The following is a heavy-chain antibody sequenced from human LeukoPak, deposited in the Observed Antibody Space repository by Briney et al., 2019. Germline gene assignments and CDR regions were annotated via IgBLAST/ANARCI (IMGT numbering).Heavy chain of an antibody. J-gene: IGHJ4*02. Sequence: GSLRLSCAASGFTFSSYAMGWVRQAPEKGLEWVSAISGNGDITYYADTVKGRFSGSRDNSKNTLYLQLNSLRAEDTAVYYCAKDLRGTLSSRGPFEHWGQGTLVTVSS. V-gene: IGHV3-23*01. CDR3: AKDLRGTLSSRGPFEH. CDR2: ISGNGDIT. D-gene: IGHD1-1*01. CDR1: GFTFSSYA.